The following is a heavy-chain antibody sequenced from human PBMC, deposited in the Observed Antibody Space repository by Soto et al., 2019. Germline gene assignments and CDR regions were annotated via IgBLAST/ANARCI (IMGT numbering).Heavy chain of an antibody. V-gene: IGHV3-30*18. CDR3: AKDRVTEGSGSLDY. D-gene: IGHD3-10*01. Sequence: QVQLVESGGGVVQPGRSLRLSCAASGFTFSSYGMHWVRQAPGKGLEWVAVISYDGSNKYYADSVKGRFTISRDNSKNTLYLQMNSLRAEDTAVYYCAKDRVTEGSGSLDYWGQRTLVTVSS. J-gene: IGHJ4*02. CDR2: ISYDGSNK. CDR1: GFTFSSYG.